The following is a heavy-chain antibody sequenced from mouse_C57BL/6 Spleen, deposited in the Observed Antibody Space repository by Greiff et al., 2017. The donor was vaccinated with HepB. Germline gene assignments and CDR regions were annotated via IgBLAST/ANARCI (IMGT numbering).Heavy chain of an antibody. CDR2: INPSSGYT. Sequence: VKLQESGAELARPGASVKMSCKASGYTFTSYTMHWVKQRPGQGLEWIGYINPSSGYTKYNQKFKDKATLTADKSSSTAYMQLSSLTSEDSAVYYCARSTMVYYFDYWGQGTTLTVSS. V-gene: IGHV1-4*01. CDR1: GYTFTSYT. D-gene: IGHD2-1*01. CDR3: ARSTMVYYFDY. J-gene: IGHJ2*01.